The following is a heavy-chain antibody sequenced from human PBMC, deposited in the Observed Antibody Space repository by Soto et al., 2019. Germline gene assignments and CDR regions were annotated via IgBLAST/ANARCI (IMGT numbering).Heavy chain of an antibody. V-gene: IGHV2-5*02. CDR1: GFSRRTTGVG. J-gene: IGHJ4*02. Sequence: QITLKESGPTLVKPTQTLTLTCTYSGFSRRTTGVGVGWIRQPPGKALEWLGILYWDDDKRYSPSLKNSLTLTNDISKSQVVLTLTNMDPVDTATYYCAHTWGLPFDYWGQGTLVIVSS. D-gene: IGHD3-16*01. CDR3: AHTWGLPFDY. CDR2: LYWDDDK.